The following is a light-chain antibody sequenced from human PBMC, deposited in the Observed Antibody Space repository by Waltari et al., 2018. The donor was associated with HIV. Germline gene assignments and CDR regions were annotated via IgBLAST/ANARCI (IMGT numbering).Light chain of an antibody. CDR1: GTDIGYY. CDR2: KVN. CDR3: TSLGDTNSIL. V-gene: IGLV2-14*01. J-gene: IGLJ2*01. Sequence: SALIQPASVSGSPGPSVTLSPPRTGTDIGYYVAWYHQFAGKAPQLILVKVNSRPPGVSFRFSGFKSGDTASLTISGLQPEHEATYYCTSLGDTNSILFGGGTLLTVL.